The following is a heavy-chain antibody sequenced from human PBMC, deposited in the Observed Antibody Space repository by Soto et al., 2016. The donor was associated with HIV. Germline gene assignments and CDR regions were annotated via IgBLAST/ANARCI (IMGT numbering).Heavy chain of an antibody. CDR3: AREVITMVQGVIITGGYYYYYMDV. V-gene: IGHV1-18*01. CDR1: GYTFTSYG. CDR2: INTYNGNT. J-gene: IGHJ6*03. Sequence: QVQLVQSGAEVKKPGASVKVSCKASGYTFTSYGITWVRQAPGQGLEWMGWINTYNGNTNYAQNFQGRVTMTTDTSTSTAYMELRSLRSDDTAVYYCAREVITMVQGVIITGGYYYYYMDVWGKGTTVTVSS. D-gene: IGHD3-10*01.